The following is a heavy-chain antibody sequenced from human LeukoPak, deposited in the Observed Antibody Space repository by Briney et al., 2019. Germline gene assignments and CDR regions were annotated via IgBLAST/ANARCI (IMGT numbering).Heavy chain of an antibody. CDR2: ISSSGSSI. Sequence: PGGSLRLSCAASGFTFSSYEMHWVRQAPGKGLEWISYISSSGSSIYYADSVKGRFTISRDNGKNSLYLQMNSLRAEDTAVYYCARVHYNTAMVDIDYWGQGTLVTVFS. CDR3: ARVHYNTAMVDIDY. J-gene: IGHJ4*02. D-gene: IGHD5-18*01. CDR1: GFTFSSYE. V-gene: IGHV3-48*03.